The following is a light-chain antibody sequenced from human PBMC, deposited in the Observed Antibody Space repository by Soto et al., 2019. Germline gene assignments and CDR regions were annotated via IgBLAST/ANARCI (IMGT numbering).Light chain of an antibody. CDR1: QDITNY. Sequence: DIQMTQSPSSLSASVGDRVTIICQASQDITNYLNWYQQKPGKAPKLLIYDASNLETGVPSRFSGSGSGQHFSFTISSLQPEDIATYYCQQFDNVPFTFGQGTRLEMK. CDR3: QQFDNVPFT. CDR2: DAS. V-gene: IGKV1-33*01. J-gene: IGKJ5*01.